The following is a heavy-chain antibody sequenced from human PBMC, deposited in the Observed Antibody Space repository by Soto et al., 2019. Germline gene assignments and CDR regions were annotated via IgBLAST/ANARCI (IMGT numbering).Heavy chain of an antibody. V-gene: IGHV3-74*01. D-gene: IGHD2-15*01. CDR3: ARGDCVGGTCYSLASAFYYYVVV. CDR1: GFTFGNYW. J-gene: IGHJ6*03. Sequence: EVQLVESGGGLVQPGGSLRLSCAASGFTFGNYWMYWVRQAPGKGLVWVSRINSDGSVSSYEDSVKGRLTISRDNVKNTLYLQMDGLRVEDTAVYYFARGDCVGGTCYSLASAFYYYVVVWGKGTTVSVFS. CDR2: INSDGSVS.